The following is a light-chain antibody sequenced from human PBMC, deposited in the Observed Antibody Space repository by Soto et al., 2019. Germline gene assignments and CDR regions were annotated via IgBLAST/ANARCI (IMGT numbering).Light chain of an antibody. CDR1: QSVTSSS. J-gene: IGKJ4*01. Sequence: EIVLTQCPATLSLSPGERAILSCGASQSVTSSSLAWYQQKPGLAPRLLIYDASTRATGIPDRFSGSGSGTDFTLTITRLEPDDFAVYYCQQYGSSPLTFGGGTKVEIK. CDR3: QQYGSSPLT. V-gene: IGKV3D-20*01. CDR2: DAS.